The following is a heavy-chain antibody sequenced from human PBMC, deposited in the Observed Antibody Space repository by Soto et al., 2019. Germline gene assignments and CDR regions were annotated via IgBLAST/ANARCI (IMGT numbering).Heavy chain of an antibody. J-gene: IGHJ6*02. CDR2: IIPIFGTA. V-gene: IGHV1-69*13. CDR1: GGTFSSYA. Sequence: RASVKVSCKASGGTFSSYAISWVRQAPGQGLEWMGGIIPIFGTANYAQKFQGRVTITADESTSTAYMELSSLRSEDTAVYYCARLVVVPAAMPTSLGYYGMDVWGQGTTVTAP. CDR3: ARLVVVPAAMPTSLGYYGMDV. D-gene: IGHD2-2*01.